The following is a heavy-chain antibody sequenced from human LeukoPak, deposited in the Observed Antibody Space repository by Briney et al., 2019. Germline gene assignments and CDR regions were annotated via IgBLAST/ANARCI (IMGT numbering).Heavy chain of an antibody. V-gene: IGHV1-18*01. CDR3: ATESRLGSSWTPYFDY. Sequence: GASVKVSCKASGYTFTSYGISWVRQAPGQGLEWMGWISAYNGNTNYAQKLQGRVTMTTDTSTSTAYMELRSLRSDDTAVYYCATESRLGSSWTPYFDYWGQGTLVTVSS. J-gene: IGHJ4*02. CDR2: ISAYNGNT. CDR1: GYTFTSYG. D-gene: IGHD6-13*01.